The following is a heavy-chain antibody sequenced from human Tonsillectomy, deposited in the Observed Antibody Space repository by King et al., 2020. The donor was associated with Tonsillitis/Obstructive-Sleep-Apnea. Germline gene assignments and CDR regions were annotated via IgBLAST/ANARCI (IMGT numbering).Heavy chain of an antibody. CDR1: GFTFSNYA. D-gene: IGHD2-8*01. CDR2: ISYDGSNK. J-gene: IGHJ3*02. V-gene: IGHV3-30*04. Sequence: VQLVESGGGVVQPGRSLRLSCAASGFTFSNYAMHWVRQAPGKGLEWVAVISYDGSNKYYADSVKGRFTISRDNSKNTLYLQMNSLRAEDTAVYYCARERWTYCINGVCYAFDIWGQGTMVTVSS. CDR3: ARERWTYCINGVCYAFDI.